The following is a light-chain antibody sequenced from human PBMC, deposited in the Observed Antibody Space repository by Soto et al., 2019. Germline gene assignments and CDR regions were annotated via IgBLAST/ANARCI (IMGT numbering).Light chain of an antibody. J-gene: IGLJ1*01. CDR3: CSYAGSFIFV. V-gene: IGLV2-11*01. Sequence: QSVLTQPRSVSGSPGQSVTISCTGTSSDVGNYNYVSGYQQYPGKVPKLMIYDVSKRPSGVPDRFSGSKSGNTASLTISGLQTEDEADYYCCSYAGSFIFVFGTGTKVTVL. CDR2: DVS. CDR1: SSDVGNYNY.